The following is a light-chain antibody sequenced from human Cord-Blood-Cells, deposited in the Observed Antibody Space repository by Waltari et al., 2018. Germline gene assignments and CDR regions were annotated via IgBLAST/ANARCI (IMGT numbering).Light chain of an antibody. CDR3: QQSYSTLGT. V-gene: IGKV1-39*01. J-gene: IGKJ1*01. CDR1: QSISSY. Sequence: DIQMTQSPSSLSASVGDRVTITCRASQSISSYLNWYQQKPWKAPKLLIYAASSLQSGVPSRFSGSGSGTDFTLTISSLQPEDFATYYCQQSYSTLGTFGQGTKVEIK. CDR2: AAS.